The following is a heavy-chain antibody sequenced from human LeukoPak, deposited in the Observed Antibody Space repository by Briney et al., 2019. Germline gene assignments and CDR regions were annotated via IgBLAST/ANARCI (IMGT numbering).Heavy chain of an antibody. V-gene: IGHV3-43D*03. Sequence: PGGSLRLSCTASGFTFNDYAMHWVRQAPGRGVEWVSAISWDGYSTYYADSVKGRFTISRDNSRNSLFLQMNSLSPEDAALYHCAKAKGSSSTHYLDYWGQGTLVTVSS. J-gene: IGHJ4*02. CDR1: GFTFNDYA. CDR3: AKAKGSSSTHYLDY. CDR2: ISWDGYST. D-gene: IGHD6-6*01.